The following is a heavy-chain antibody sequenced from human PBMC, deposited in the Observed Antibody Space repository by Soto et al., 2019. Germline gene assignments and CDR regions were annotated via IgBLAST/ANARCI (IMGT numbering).Heavy chain of an antibody. Sequence: SVKVSCKASGGTFSSYAISWVRQAPGQGLEWMGGIIPIFGTANYAQKFQGRVTITADESTSTAYMELSSLRSEDTAVYYCARDLSGAPGFDPCGQGTLVTVSS. CDR3: ARDLSGAPGFDP. D-gene: IGHD1-26*01. CDR2: IIPIFGTA. J-gene: IGHJ5*02. V-gene: IGHV1-69*13. CDR1: GGTFSSYA.